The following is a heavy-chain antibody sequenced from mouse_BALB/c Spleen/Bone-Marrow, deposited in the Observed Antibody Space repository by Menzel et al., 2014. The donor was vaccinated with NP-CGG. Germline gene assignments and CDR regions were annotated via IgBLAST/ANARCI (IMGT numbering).Heavy chain of an antibody. CDR1: GFSLTSYG. Sequence: QVQLKESGPGLVQPSQSLSITCTVSGFSLTSYGVHWVRQSPGKGLEWLGVIWSGGSTDYNAAFISRLSITKDNSKSQVFFKMNSLQANDTAIYYCASNWGYAMDYWGQGTSVTVSS. V-gene: IGHV2-2*02. J-gene: IGHJ4*01. CDR3: ASNWGYAMDY. CDR2: IWSGGST. D-gene: IGHD4-1*01.